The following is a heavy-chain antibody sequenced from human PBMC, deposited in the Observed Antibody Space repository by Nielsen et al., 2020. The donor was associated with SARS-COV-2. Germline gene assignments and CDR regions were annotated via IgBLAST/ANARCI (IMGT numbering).Heavy chain of an antibody. CDR1: GFTFDDYG. CDR3: AKDGNSYGYGDAFDI. CDR2: INWNGGST. D-gene: IGHD5-18*01. Sequence: GESLKISCAASGFTFDDYGMSWVRQAPGKGLEWVSGINWNGGSTGYADSVKGRFTISRDNAKNSLYLQMNSLRAEDTAVYYCAKDGNSYGYGDAFDIWGQGTMVTVSS. J-gene: IGHJ3*02. V-gene: IGHV3-20*04.